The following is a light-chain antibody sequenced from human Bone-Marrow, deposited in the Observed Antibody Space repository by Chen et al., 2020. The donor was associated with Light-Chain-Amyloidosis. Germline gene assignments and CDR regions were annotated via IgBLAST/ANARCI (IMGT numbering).Light chain of an antibody. CDR1: SSDVGVDNH. Sequence: QSALTQPASVSGSPGQSITISCTETSSDVGVDNHVSWYQQHPDKAPKLMIYEVTNRPSWVPDRFSGSKSDNTASLTISGLQTEDEADYFCSSYTITNTLVFGSGTRVTVL. CDR3: SSYTITNTLV. V-gene: IGLV2-14*01. J-gene: IGLJ1*01. CDR2: EVT.